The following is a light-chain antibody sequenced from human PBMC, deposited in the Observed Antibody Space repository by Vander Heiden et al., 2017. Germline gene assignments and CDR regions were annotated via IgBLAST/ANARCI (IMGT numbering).Light chain of an antibody. V-gene: IGLV1-40*01. CDR3: QSYDSSRSGSYV. Sequence: QSVLTQPPSVSGAPGQRVPISCTGSSSNIGAGYDVHWYQQLPGTAPKLLIYGNSNRPSGVPDRFSGSKSGTSASLAITGLQAEDEADYYCQSYDSSRSGSYVFGTGTKVTVL. CDR2: GNS. J-gene: IGLJ1*01. CDR1: SSNIGAGYD.